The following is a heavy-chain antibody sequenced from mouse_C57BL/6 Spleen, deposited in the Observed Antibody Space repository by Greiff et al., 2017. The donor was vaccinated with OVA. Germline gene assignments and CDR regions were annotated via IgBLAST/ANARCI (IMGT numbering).Heavy chain of an antibody. J-gene: IGHJ2*01. D-gene: IGHD2-4*01. Sequence: QVQLQQPGTELVKPGASVKLSCKASGYTFTSYWMHWVKQRPGRGLEWIGRIDPNSGGTKYNEKFKSKATLTVDKPSSTAYMQLSSLTSEDSAVYYCARHDYDGLYFDYWGQGTTLTVSS. CDR3: ARHDYDGLYFDY. V-gene: IGHV1-72*01. CDR2: IDPNSGGT. CDR1: GYTFTSYW.